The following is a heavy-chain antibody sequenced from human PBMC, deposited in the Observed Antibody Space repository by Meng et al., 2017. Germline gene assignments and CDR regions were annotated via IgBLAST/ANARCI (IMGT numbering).Heavy chain of an antibody. CDR1: GYTFTGYY. CDR3: ARSWVGAIRGGDY. D-gene: IGHD1-26*01. CDR2: INPNSGGT. Sequence: ASVKVSCKASGYTFTGYYMHWVRQAPGQGPEWMGRINPNSGGTNYAQKFQGRVTMTRDTSISTAYMELSRLRSDDTAVYYCARSWVGAIRGGDYWGQGTLVTVSS. J-gene: IGHJ4*02. V-gene: IGHV1-2*06.